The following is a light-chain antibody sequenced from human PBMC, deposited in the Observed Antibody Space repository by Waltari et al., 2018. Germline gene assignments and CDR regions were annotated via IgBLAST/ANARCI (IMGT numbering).Light chain of an antibody. CDR2: AAS. V-gene: IGKV1-39*01. CDR1: RSINSF. CDR3: QQSYGTPPNG. Sequence: DIQMTQSPSSLSASIGDRVTITCRTSRSINSFLNWYQKKPGKAPKLLIYAASNLQTDVPSRFSGSGSGTEYTLTISSLQPEDFATYYCQQSYGTPPNGFGQGTRLDI. J-gene: IGKJ5*01.